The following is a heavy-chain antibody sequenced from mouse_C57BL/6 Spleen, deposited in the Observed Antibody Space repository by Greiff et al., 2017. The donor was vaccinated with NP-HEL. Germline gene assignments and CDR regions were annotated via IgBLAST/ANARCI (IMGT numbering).Heavy chain of an antibody. CDR1: GYTFTSYW. J-gene: IGHJ2*01. Sequence: VQLQQPGAELVRPGSSVKLSCKASGYTFTSYWMHWVKQRPIQGLEWIGNIDPSDSETHYNQKFKDKATLTVDKSSSTAYMQLSSLTSEDSAVYYCARWRVYYYGSRGGYFDYWGQGTTLTVSS. CDR2: IDPSDSET. CDR3: ARWRVYYYGSRGGYFDY. V-gene: IGHV1-52*01. D-gene: IGHD1-1*01.